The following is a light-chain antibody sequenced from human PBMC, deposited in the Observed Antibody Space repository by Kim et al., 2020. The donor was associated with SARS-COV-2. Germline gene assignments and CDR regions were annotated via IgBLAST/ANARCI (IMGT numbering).Light chain of an antibody. CDR3: QSYDTSLSGSV. J-gene: IGLJ3*02. V-gene: IGLV1-40*01. CDR2: GST. Sequence: QRVTISWTGSRSNIGAGYDVHWYQQLPGTAPTLLIYGSTNRPSGVPDRFSGSKSGTSASLAITGLQAEDEADFYCQSYDTSLSGSVFGGGTQLTVL. CDR1: RSNIGAGYD.